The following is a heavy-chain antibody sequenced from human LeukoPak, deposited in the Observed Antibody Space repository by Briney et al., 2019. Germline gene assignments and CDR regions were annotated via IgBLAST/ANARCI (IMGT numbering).Heavy chain of an antibody. CDR2: ISYDGSNK. CDR3: AKDQVRISGNFLFDY. D-gene: IGHD4-23*01. Sequence: GGSLRLSCAASGFTFSSYGMHWVRQAPGKGLEWVAVISYDGSNKYYADSVKGRFTISRDNSKNTLYLQMNSLRAEDTAVYYCAKDQVRISGNFLFDYWGQGTLVTVSS. V-gene: IGHV3-30*18. J-gene: IGHJ4*02. CDR1: GFTFSSYG.